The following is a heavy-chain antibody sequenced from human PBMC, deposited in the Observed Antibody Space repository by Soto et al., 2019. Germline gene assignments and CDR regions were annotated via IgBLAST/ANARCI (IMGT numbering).Heavy chain of an antibody. CDR3: ARASTYYYDSSGYFPPYNWFDP. Sequence: ASVKVSCKASGYTFTSYGISWVRQAPGQGLEWMGWISAYNGNTNYAQKLQGRVTMTTDTSTSTAYMELRSLRSDDTAVYYCARASTYYYDSSGYFPPYNWFDPWGQGTLVTSPQ. J-gene: IGHJ5*02. CDR2: ISAYNGNT. D-gene: IGHD3-22*01. CDR1: GYTFTSYG. V-gene: IGHV1-18*01.